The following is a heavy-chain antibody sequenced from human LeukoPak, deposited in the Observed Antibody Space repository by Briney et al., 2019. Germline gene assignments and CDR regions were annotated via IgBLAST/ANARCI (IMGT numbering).Heavy chain of an antibody. CDR2: IYTSGST. V-gene: IGHV4-61*02. CDR3: ARGGAALTGGFDY. CDR1: GVSLSSGSYY. Sequence: TLSLTCTVSGVSLSSGSYYWSWLRQPAGKGLEWIGRIYTSGSTNYNPSLQSRVTISVDTSKNQFSLKLSSVTAADTAVYYCARGGAALTGGFDYWGQGTLVTVSS. J-gene: IGHJ4*02. D-gene: IGHD6-6*01.